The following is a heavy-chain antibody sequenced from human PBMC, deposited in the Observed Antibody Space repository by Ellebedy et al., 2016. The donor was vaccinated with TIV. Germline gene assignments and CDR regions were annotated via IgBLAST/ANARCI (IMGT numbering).Heavy chain of an antibody. CDR1: GFAVSGNY. Sequence: GESLKISXAASGFAVSGNYISWVRQAPGKGLEWVSVIYSHGSAYYADSVKGRFTISRDNSKNTLYLQMNSLRAEDTAVYYCAKSIVGAIPVDYWGQGTLVTVSS. CDR2: IYSHGSA. J-gene: IGHJ4*02. D-gene: IGHD1-26*01. CDR3: AKSIVGAIPVDY. V-gene: IGHV3-53*01.